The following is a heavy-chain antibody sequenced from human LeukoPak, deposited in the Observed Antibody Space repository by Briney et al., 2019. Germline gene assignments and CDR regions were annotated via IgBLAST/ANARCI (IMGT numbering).Heavy chain of an antibody. CDR1: GFTFSSYS. Sequence: GGSLRLSCAASGFTFSSYSMNWVRQAPGKGLEWVSSIGSSSSYIYYADSVKGRFTISRDNAKNSLYLQMNSLRAEDTAVYYCARDSYSSSWSQAGYWGQGTLVTVSS. V-gene: IGHV3-21*01. D-gene: IGHD6-13*01. CDR2: IGSSSSYI. J-gene: IGHJ4*02. CDR3: ARDSYSSSWSQAGY.